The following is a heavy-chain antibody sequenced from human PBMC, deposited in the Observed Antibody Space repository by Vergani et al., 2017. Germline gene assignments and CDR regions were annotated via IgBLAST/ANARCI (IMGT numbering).Heavy chain of an antibody. J-gene: IGHJ5*02. CDR2: IYYSGST. V-gene: IGHV4-39*01. CDR1: GGSISSSSYY. Sequence: QLQLQESGPGLVKPSETLSLTCTVSGGSISSSSYYWGWIRQPPGKGLEWIGRIYYSGSTYYNPSLKSRVTISVDTSKNQFSLKLSSVTAADTAVYYCARHDYSNYWFDPWGQGTLVTVSS. CDR3: ARHDYSNYWFDP. D-gene: IGHD4-11*01.